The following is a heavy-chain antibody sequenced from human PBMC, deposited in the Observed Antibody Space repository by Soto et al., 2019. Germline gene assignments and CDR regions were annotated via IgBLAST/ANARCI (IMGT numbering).Heavy chain of an antibody. CDR1: GFTFSSYA. D-gene: IGHD3-10*01. J-gene: IGHJ6*02. CDR3: AREQEYYGSGSYYTIHNRYYYYGMDV. Sequence: QVQLVESGGGVVQPGRSLRLSCAASGFTFSSYAMHWVRQAPGKGLEWVAVISYDGSNKYYADSVKGRFTISRDNSKNTLYLQMNSLRAEDTAVYYCAREQEYYGSGSYYTIHNRYYYYGMDVWGQGTTVTVSS. CDR2: ISYDGSNK. V-gene: IGHV3-30-3*01.